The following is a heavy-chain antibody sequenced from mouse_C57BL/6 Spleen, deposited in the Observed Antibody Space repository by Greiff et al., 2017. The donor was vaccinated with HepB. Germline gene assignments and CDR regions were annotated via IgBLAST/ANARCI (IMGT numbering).Heavy chain of an antibody. CDR3: ADGHYAMDY. CDR2: IYPGSGNT. J-gene: IGHJ4*01. CDR1: GYSFTSYY. V-gene: IGHV1-66*01. D-gene: IGHD2-3*01. Sequence: QVQLKESGPELVKPGASAKISCKASGYSFTSYYIHWVKQRPGQGLEWIGWIYPGSGNTKYNEKFKGKATLTADTSSSTAYMQLSSLTSEDSAVYYCADGHYAMDYWGQGTSVTVSS.